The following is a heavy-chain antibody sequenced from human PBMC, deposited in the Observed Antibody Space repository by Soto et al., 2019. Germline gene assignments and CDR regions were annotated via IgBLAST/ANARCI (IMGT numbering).Heavy chain of an antibody. D-gene: IGHD2-8*01. J-gene: IGHJ6*03. CDR1: RFTFSAYA. CDR2: ISGGGADT. V-gene: IGHV3-23*01. Sequence: GGSLRLSCAASRFTFSAYAMSWVRQAPGKGLQWVSAISGGGADTYYADSVKGRFTISRDNSKDMVYLQMSSLRSEDTALYYCARQPSAMVPNLLYYYMDVWGKGTTVTVSS. CDR3: ARQPSAMVPNLLYYYMDV.